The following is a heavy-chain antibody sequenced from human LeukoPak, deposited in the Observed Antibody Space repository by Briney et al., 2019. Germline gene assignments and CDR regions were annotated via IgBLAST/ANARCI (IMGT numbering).Heavy chain of an antibody. CDR1: GFTFSSYS. Sequence: GGSLRLSCAASGFTFSSYSMKWVRQAPGKGLEWVASISSSSSYIYYADAVKGRFTISRDNAKNSLYLQMNSLRAEDTAVYYCARPTLSDSSGYYALFDYWGQGTLVTVSS. D-gene: IGHD3-22*01. V-gene: IGHV3-21*01. J-gene: IGHJ4*02. CDR3: ARPTLSDSSGYYALFDY. CDR2: ISSSSSYI.